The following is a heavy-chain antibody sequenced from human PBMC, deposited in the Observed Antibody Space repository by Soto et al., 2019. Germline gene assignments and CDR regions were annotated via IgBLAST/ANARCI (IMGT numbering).Heavy chain of an antibody. J-gene: IGHJ6*02. V-gene: IGHV3-7*03. CDR1: VFTFGNFW. Sequence: GGSLRLSFAASVFTFGNFWMSWVRQAPGKGLEWVANIKQDGSEKYYVDSVKGRFTISRDNAKNSLYLQMNSLRAEDTAVYYCARSRSPSYGMDVWGQGTTVTVSS. CDR3: ARSRSPSYGMDV. CDR2: IKQDGSEK. D-gene: IGHD2-15*01.